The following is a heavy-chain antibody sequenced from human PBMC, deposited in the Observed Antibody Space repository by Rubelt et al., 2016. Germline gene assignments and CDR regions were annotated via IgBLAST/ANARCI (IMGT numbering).Heavy chain of an antibody. CDR2: INWNGGST. Sequence: YGMHWVRQAPGKGLEWVSGINWNGGSTGYADSVKGRFTISRDNAKNSLYLQMNSLRAEDTALYYCARSYSSGLDYWGQGTRVTVSS. CDR3: ARSYSSGLDY. D-gene: IGHD3-22*01. J-gene: IGHJ4*02. V-gene: IGHV3-20*03. CDR1: YG.